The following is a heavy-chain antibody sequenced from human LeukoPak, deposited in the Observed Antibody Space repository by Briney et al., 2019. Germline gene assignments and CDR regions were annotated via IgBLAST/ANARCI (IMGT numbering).Heavy chain of an antibody. CDR3: ARDFSSGWTPADYYGMDV. V-gene: IGHV3-66*01. J-gene: IGHJ6*02. CDR2: IYSGGST. D-gene: IGHD6-19*01. CDR1: GFTVSSNY. Sequence: GGSLRLSCAASGFTVSSNYMSWVRQAPGKGLEWVSVIYSGGSTYYADSVKGRFTISRDNSKNTLYLQMNSLRAEDTAVYYCARDFSSGWTPADYYGMDVWGQGTTVTVSS.